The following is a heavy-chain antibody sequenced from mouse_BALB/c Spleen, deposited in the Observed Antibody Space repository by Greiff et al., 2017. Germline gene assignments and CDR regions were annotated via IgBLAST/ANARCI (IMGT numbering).Heavy chain of an antibody. D-gene: IGHD1-1*01. CDR1: GFTFSSYG. CDR2: ISSGGSYT. Sequence: EVQVVESGGDLVKPGGSLKLSCAASGFTFSSYGMSWVRQTPDKRLEWVATISSGGSYTYYPDSVKGRSTISRDNAKNTLYLQMSSLKSEDTAMYYCARPITTVVATDWYFDVWGAGTTVTVSS. J-gene: IGHJ1*01. V-gene: IGHV5-6*01. CDR3: ARPITTVVATDWYFDV.